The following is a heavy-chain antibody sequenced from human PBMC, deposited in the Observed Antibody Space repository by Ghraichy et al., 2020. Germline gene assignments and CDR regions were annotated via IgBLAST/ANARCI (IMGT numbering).Heavy chain of an antibody. CDR3: ARFGVWGSYRYGGGSGFDY. Sequence: SETLSLTCTVSGGSISSGGYYWSWIRQHPGKGLEWIGYIYYSGSTYYNPSLKSRVTISVDTSKNQFSLKLSSVTAADTAVYYCARFGVWGSYRYGGGSGFDYWGQGTLVTVSS. V-gene: IGHV4-31*03. J-gene: IGHJ4*02. D-gene: IGHD3-16*02. CDR1: GGSISSGGYY. CDR2: IYYSGST.